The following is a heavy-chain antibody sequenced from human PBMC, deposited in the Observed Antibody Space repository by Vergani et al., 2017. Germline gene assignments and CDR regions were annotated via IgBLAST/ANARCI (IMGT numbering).Heavy chain of an antibody. CDR2: INHSGNT. D-gene: IGHD2-2*02. CDR3: ARGARRCTSTSCYRVYYFDL. V-gene: IGHV4-34*01. J-gene: IGHJ2*01. CDR1: GGSTNGYY. Sequence: QMQLQQWGAGLLKPSETLSLTCAVYGGSTNGYYWSWIRQPPGKRLEWIGEINHSGNTNYNPSLKSRVTISVDTSKNQLSLKLSSVSAADTAVYFCARGARRCTSTSCYRVYYFDLWGRGTLVTVSS.